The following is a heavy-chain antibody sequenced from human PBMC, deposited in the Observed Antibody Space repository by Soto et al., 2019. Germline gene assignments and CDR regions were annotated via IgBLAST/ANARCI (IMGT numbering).Heavy chain of an antibody. V-gene: IGHV4-59*01. CDR2: IYYSGST. Sequence: SETLSLTCTVSGGSISSYYWSWIRQPPGKGLEWIGYIYYSGSTNYNPSLKSRVTISVDTSKNQFSLKLSSVTAADTAVYYCASSSIAARHANYYYYGMDVWGQGTKVTVSS. J-gene: IGHJ6*02. D-gene: IGHD6-6*01. CDR1: GGSISSYY. CDR3: ASSSIAARHANYYYYGMDV.